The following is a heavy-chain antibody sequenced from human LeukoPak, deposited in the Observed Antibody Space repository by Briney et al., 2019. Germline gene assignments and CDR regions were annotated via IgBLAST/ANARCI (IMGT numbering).Heavy chain of an antibody. D-gene: IGHD3-10*01. V-gene: IGHV3-64*01. Sequence: QPGGSLRLSCAASGFTFSSSALHWVRQAPGKGLEYVSPISSNGGSTYSANSVKGRLTISRDNSKNTLYLQMGSLRAEDMAVYYCARDRFGELQQQQDWFDPWGQGTLVTVSS. CDR1: GFTFSSSA. J-gene: IGHJ5*02. CDR3: ARDRFGELQQQQDWFDP. CDR2: ISSNGGST.